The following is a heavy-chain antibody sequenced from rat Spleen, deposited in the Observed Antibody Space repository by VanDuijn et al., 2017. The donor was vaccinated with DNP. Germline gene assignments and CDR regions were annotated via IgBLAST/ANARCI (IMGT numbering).Heavy chain of an antibody. D-gene: IGHD1-4*01. CDR1: DYSITSSYR. V-gene: IGHV3-3*01. J-gene: IGHJ4*01. CDR2: VNSAGTT. Sequence: EVQLQESGPGLVKPSQSLSLTCSVTDYSITSSYRWNWIRTFPGNKLEWMGSVNSAGTTNYNPYLKSRISITRDTSKNQFFLQLNSVTTEDTATYYCARWPGYNPPYAMDAWGQGTSVTVSS. CDR3: ARWPGYNPPYAMDA.